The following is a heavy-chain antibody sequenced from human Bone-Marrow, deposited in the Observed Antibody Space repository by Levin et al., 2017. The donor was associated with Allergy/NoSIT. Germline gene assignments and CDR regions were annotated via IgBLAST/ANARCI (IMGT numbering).Heavy chain of an antibody. Sequence: ASVKVSCKAFGYTFSDYYLHWVRQAPGQGLEWMGVINPNIGSTSHSEKFQGRITMTSDTSAHTVYMELTSLTSDDTAIYFCSRETGAAGDYPDSYYFVHWGQGTLVTVSS. D-gene: IGHD4-17*01. V-gene: IGHV1-46*03. J-gene: IGHJ4*02. CDR2: INPNIGST. CDR1: GYTFSDYY. CDR3: SRETGAAGDYPDSYYFVH.